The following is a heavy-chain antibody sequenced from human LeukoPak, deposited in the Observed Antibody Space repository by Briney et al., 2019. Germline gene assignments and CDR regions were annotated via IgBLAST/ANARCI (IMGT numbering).Heavy chain of an antibody. V-gene: IGHV4-34*01. D-gene: IGHD3-3*01. J-gene: IGHJ4*02. CDR1: GGSFSGYY. Sequence: SETLSLTCAVYGGSFSGYYWSWIRQPPGKGLEWIGEINHSGSTNYNPSLKSRVTISVDTSKNQFSLKLSSVTAADTAVYYRAYFWSGYYSSFDYWGQGTLVTVSS. CDR2: INHSGST. CDR3: AYFWSGYYSSFDY.